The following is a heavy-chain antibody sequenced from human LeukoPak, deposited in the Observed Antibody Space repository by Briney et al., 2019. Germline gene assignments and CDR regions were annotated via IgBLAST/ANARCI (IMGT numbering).Heavy chain of an antibody. J-gene: IGHJ6*03. Sequence: ASVKVSCKASGYTFTGYYMHWVRQAPGQGLEWMGWINPNSGGTNYAQKFQGRVTMTRDTSISTAYMELSRLRSDDTAVYYCARAHYDILTGRYYYYYMDVWGKGTTVTISS. CDR2: INPNSGGT. CDR3: ARAHYDILTGRYYYYYMDV. V-gene: IGHV1-2*02. CDR1: GYTFTGYY. D-gene: IGHD3-9*01.